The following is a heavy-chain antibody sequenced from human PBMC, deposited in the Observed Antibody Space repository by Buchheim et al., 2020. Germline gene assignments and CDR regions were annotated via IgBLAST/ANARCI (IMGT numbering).Heavy chain of an antibody. J-gene: IGHJ6*03. CDR2: ISGSGGST. Sequence: EVQLLESGGGLVQPGGSLRLSCAASGFTFSSYAMSWVRQAPGKGLEWVSAISGSGGSTYYADSVKGRFTISRDNSKNTLYLQMNSLRAEDTAVYYCAKGSYYYDSSGYYSDYYYYMDAWGKGTT. V-gene: IGHV3-23*01. CDR3: AKGSYYYDSSGYYSDYYYYMDA. CDR1: GFTFSSYA. D-gene: IGHD3-22*01.